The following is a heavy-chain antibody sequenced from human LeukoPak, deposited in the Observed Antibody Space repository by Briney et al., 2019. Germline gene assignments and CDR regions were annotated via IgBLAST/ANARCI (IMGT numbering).Heavy chain of an antibody. J-gene: IGHJ4*02. CDR3: TRNYYDGSTYYFDY. Sequence: WESLRLSCAASGFTFSDHYMGWVRQPPGKGLEWIARTRNKGNSHTTEQAASVKGRFNTSRDDSKNSLYLQMNSLKTEHTAVYYFTRNYYDGSTYYFDYWGQGTLVTVSS. CDR2: TRNKGNSHTT. CDR1: GFTFSDHY. V-gene: IGHV3-72*01. D-gene: IGHD3-22*01.